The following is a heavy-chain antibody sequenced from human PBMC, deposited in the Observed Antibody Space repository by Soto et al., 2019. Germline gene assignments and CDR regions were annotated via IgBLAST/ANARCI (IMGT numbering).Heavy chain of an antibody. D-gene: IGHD5-18*01. CDR3: ARVKGDTVFDY. CDR1: GGSISSYY. V-gene: IGHV4-59*01. CDR2: IYYSGST. Sequence: PSETLSLTCTVSGGSISSYYWSWIRQPPGKGLEWIGYIYYSGSTNYNPSLKSRVTISVDTSKNQFSLKPSSVTAADTAVYYCARVKGDTVFDYWGQGTLVTVSS. J-gene: IGHJ4*02.